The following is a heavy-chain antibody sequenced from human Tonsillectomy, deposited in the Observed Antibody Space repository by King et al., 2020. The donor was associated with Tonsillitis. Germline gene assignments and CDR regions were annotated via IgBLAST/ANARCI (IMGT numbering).Heavy chain of an antibody. V-gene: IGHV3-23*03. CDR2: IYSGGTGT. Sequence: VQLVESGGGLVQPGGSLRLSCAASGFTFSSFAMSWVRQAPGKGLEWVSVIYSGGTGTHYADSVKGRFTISRDNSKNTLYLEMNSLRAEDTAVYYCAKVGASEQQLADLDCWGQGTLVTVSS. CDR3: AKVGASEQQLADLDC. D-gene: IGHD6-13*01. CDR1: GFTFSSFA. J-gene: IGHJ4*02.